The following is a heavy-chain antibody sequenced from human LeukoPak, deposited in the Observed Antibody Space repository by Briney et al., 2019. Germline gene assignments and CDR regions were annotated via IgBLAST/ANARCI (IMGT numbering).Heavy chain of an antibody. Sequence: GSLRLSCAASGFTFSSYNMNWIRQPPGKGLEWIGEVNYSGSTYYNPSLKSRVTISVDTSKNQFSLKLSSVTAADTAVYYCASGYSYDLFDYWGQGTLVTVSS. V-gene: IGHV4-34*01. J-gene: IGHJ4*02. CDR2: VNYSGST. CDR1: GFTFSSYN. CDR3: ASGYSYDLFDY. D-gene: IGHD5-18*01.